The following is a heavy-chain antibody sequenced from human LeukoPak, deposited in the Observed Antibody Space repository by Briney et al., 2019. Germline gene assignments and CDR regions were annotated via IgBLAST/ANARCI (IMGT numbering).Heavy chain of an antibody. CDR3: TTDLPP. V-gene: IGHV3-15*01. Sequence: PGGSLRLSCAASGFTFSNVWMAWVRQAPGKGLEWVGHIRSKIDGGTTDYAAPVKGRFTISRDDSKNTLYLQMNSLKIEDTALYYCTTDLPPWGQGTLVTVSS. CDR1: GFTFSNVW. J-gene: IGHJ5*02. CDR2: IRSKIDGGTT.